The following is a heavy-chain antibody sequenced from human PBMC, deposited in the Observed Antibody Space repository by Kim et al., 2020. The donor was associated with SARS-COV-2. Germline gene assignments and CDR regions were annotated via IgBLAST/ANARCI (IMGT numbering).Heavy chain of an antibody. V-gene: IGHV7-4-1*02. Sequence: ASVKVSCKASGYTFTSYAMNWVRQAPGQGLEWMGWINTNTGNPTYAQGFTGRFVFSLDTSVSTAYLQISSLKAEDTAVYYCARAGLLWFGELTPKDYYYYYGMDVWGQGTTVTVSS. CDR1: GYTFTSYA. CDR2: INTNTGNP. CDR3: ARAGLLWFGELTPKDYYYYYGMDV. D-gene: IGHD3-10*01. J-gene: IGHJ6*02.